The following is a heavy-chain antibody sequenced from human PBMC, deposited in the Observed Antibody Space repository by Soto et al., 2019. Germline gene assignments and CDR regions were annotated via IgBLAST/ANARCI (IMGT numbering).Heavy chain of an antibody. V-gene: IGHV1-2*02. CDR3: ARAVGYCSGGSCYRGRFDP. D-gene: IGHD2-15*01. J-gene: IGHJ5*02. Sequence: ASVKVSCKASGYTFTGYYMHWVRQAPGQGLEWMGWINPNSGGTNYAQKFQGRVTMTRVTSISTAYMELSRLRSDDTAVYYCARAVGYCSGGSCYRGRFDPWGQGTLVTVSS. CDR2: INPNSGGT. CDR1: GYTFTGYY.